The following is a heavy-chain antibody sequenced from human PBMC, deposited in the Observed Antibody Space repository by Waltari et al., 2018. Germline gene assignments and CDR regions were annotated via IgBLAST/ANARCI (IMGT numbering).Heavy chain of an antibody. CDR3: ATISSSWRYYYYYHMDV. V-gene: IGHV1-69*10. CDR2: IIPHLGIP. J-gene: IGHJ6*03. CDR1: GGTLNSYG. Sequence: QVQLVQSGAEVKKPGSSVKVSCKASGGTLNSYGISWVRQAAGQGLEWMGGIIPHLGIPNYAQKFQGRVTITADTSTSTAYMELSSLKSEDTAVYFCATISSSWRYYYYYHMDVWGEGTMVTVSS. D-gene: IGHD6-13*01.